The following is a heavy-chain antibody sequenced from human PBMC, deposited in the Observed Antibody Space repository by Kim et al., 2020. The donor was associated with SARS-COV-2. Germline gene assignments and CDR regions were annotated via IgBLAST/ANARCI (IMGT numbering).Heavy chain of an antibody. J-gene: IGHJ3*02. CDR2: IYSGGST. CDR1: GFTVSSNY. Sequence: GGSLRLSCAASGFTVSSNYMSWVRQAPGKGLEWVSVIYSGGSTYYADSVKGRFTISRDNSKNTLYLQMNSLRAEDTAVYYCARVESESDAFDIWGQGIMVTVSS. CDR3: ARVESESDAFDI. V-gene: IGHV3-53*01.